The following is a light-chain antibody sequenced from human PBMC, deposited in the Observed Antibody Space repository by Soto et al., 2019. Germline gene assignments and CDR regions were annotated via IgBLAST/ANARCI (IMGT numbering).Light chain of an antibody. CDR3: QQRSNWPS. J-gene: IGKJ4*01. CDR1: KSVSSY. Sequence: EIVLTQSPATLSLSPGERATLCCRASKSVSSYLAWYQQKPGQAPRLLIYDASNRATGIPARFSGSGSGTDFTLTISSLEPEDFAVYYCQQRSNWPSFGGGTKVEIK. V-gene: IGKV3-11*01. CDR2: DAS.